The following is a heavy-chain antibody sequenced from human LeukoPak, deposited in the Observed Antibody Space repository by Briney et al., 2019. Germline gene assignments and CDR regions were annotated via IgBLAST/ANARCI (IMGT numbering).Heavy chain of an antibody. CDR2: MNPNSGNT. CDR1: GYTFTSYD. CDR3: ARGLGFSDYDAFDI. Sequence: ASVKVSCKAPGYTFTSYDINWVRQATGQGLEWMGWMNPNSGNTGYAQKFQGRVTMTRNTSISTAYMELSSLRSEDTAVYYCARGLGFSDYDAFDIWGQGTMVTVSS. D-gene: IGHD4-17*01. J-gene: IGHJ3*02. V-gene: IGHV1-8*01.